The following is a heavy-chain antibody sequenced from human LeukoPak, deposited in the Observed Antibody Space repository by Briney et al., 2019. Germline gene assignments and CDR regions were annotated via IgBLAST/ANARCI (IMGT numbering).Heavy chain of an antibody. J-gene: IGHJ5*02. D-gene: IGHD3-10*01. CDR2: ISAYNGNT. CDR3: ARDGSYYYGSGSFRFDP. Sequence: ASVKVSCKASGYTFTSYGISWVRQAPGQGLEWMGWISAYNGNTNYAQKLQCRVTMTTDTSTSTAYMELRSLRSDDTAVYYCARDGSYYYGSGSFRFDPWGQGTLVTVSS. V-gene: IGHV1-18*01. CDR1: GYTFTSYG.